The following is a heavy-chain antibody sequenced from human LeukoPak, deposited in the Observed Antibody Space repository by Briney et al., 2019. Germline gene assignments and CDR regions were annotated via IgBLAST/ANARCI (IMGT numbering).Heavy chain of an antibody. CDR1: GLSVSSNY. Sequence: GGSLRLSCGASGLSVSSNYMSWVRQAPGKGLGWVSVIYSDGSTYYADSVKGRFTISRDNSKNTLYLQMNRLRVEDTAVYYCVRGMGVSMLYYFDYWGQGTLVTVSS. V-gene: IGHV3-66*02. CDR2: IYSDGST. D-gene: IGHD3-10*01. J-gene: IGHJ4*02. CDR3: VRGMGVSMLYYFDY.